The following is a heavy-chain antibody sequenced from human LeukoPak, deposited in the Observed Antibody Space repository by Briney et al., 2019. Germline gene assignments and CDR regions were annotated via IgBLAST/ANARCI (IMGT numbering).Heavy chain of an antibody. D-gene: IGHD4-17*01. Sequence: SETLSLTCAVYGGSFSGYYWSWIRQHPGKGLEWIGYIYYSGSTYYNPSLKSRVTISVDTSKNQFSLKLSSVTAADTAVYYCARESHPTTVTTDAAFDYWGQGTLVTVSS. J-gene: IGHJ4*02. CDR1: GGSFSGYY. CDR3: ARESHPTTVTTDAAFDY. CDR2: IYYSGST. V-gene: IGHV4-31*11.